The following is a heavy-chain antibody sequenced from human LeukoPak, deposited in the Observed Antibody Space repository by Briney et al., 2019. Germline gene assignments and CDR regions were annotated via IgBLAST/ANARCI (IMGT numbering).Heavy chain of an antibody. CDR3: ARALQWVRPLDY. Sequence: GASVKVSCKASGYTFTGYYMHWVRQAPGQGLEWMGRINPNSGGTNYAQKFQGTATMTRDTSISTAYMELSRLRSDDTAVYYCARALQWVRPLDYWGQGNLVTVSP. D-gene: IGHD1-26*01. J-gene: IGHJ4*02. V-gene: IGHV1-2*06. CDR2: INPNSGGT. CDR1: GYTFTGYY.